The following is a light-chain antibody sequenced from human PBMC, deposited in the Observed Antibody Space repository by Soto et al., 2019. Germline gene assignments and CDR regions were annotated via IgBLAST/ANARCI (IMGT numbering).Light chain of an antibody. V-gene: IGLV6-57*02. J-gene: IGLJ7*01. CDR3: QSDDGNNRAV. CDR1: GVNIASNY. CDR2: EDN. Sequence: NFMLTQPHSVSESPGKTVTISCTGSGVNIASNYVHWYQQRPGSGPTTVIYEDNRRPSGVPDRFSGSIDTGSNSASLTISGLKTEDEADYYCQSDDGNNRAVFGGGTQLTVL.